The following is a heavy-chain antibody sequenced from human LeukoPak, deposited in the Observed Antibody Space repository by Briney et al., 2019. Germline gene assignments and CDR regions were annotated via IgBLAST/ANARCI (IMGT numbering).Heavy chain of an antibody. D-gene: IGHD1-26*01. CDR1: GGSISSYY. Sequence: SETLSLTCTVSGGSISSYYWSWIRQPPGKGLEWIGYIYYSGSTNYNPSLKSRVTISVDTSKNQFSLKLSSVTAADTAVYYCARAVLGATSDAFDIWGQGTTVTVSS. CDR3: ARAVLGATSDAFDI. CDR2: IYYSGST. V-gene: IGHV4-59*08. J-gene: IGHJ3*02.